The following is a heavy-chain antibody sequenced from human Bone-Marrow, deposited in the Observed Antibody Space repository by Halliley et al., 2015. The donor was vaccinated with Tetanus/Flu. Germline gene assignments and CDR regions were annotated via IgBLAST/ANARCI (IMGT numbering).Heavy chain of an antibody. V-gene: IGHV5-51*01. J-gene: IGHJ4*02. Sequence: IIYPHNSEAKYSPSIEGQVTFSVDTSINTAYLEWSSLRASDTAIYYCARPNTNDWYYFHYWGQGTLVSVSS. CDR2: IYPHNSEA. CDR3: ARPNTNDWYYFHY. D-gene: IGHD2-8*01.